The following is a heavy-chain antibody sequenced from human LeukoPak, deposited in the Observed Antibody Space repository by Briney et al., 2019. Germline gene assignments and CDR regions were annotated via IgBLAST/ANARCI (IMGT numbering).Heavy chain of an antibody. CDR1: GGSISSSNW. Sequence: PSGTLSLTCAVSGGSISSSNWWSWVRQPPGKGLEWIGEIYHSGSTNYNPSLKSRVTISVDKSKNQFSLKLSSVTAADTAVYYCARVRGYYDSSGYYYYYGMNVWGQGTTVTVSS. CDR2: IYHSGST. V-gene: IGHV4-4*02. D-gene: IGHD3-22*01. J-gene: IGHJ6*02. CDR3: ARVRGYYDSSGYYYYYGMNV.